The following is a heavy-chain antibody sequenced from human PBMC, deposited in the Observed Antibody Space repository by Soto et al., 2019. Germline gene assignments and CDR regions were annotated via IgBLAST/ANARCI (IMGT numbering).Heavy chain of an antibody. D-gene: IGHD3-9*01. Sequence: EVQLVESGGVVVQPGGSLRLSCAASGFTFDDYTMHWVRQAPGKGLEWVSLISWDGGSTYYADSVKGRFTISRDNSKNSLYLQMNSLRTEDTALYYCAKASMGGLRYFDWPPEQVPYYYGMDVWGQGTTVTVSS. CDR2: ISWDGGST. V-gene: IGHV3-43*01. J-gene: IGHJ6*02. CDR1: GFTFDDYT. CDR3: AKASMGGLRYFDWPPEQVPYYYGMDV.